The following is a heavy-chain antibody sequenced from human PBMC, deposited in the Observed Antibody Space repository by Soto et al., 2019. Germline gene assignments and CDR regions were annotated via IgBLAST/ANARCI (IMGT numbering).Heavy chain of an antibody. J-gene: IGHJ4*02. V-gene: IGHV1-24*01. Sequence: GASVKVSCKVSGYTLTELSMHWVRQAPGKGLEWMGGFDPEDGETIYAQKFQGRVTMTEDTSTDTAYMELSSLRSEDTAVYYCADIWGSYRNPPDWGQGTLVTVSS. D-gene: IGHD3-16*02. CDR3: ADIWGSYRNPPD. CDR1: GYTLTELS. CDR2: FDPEDGET.